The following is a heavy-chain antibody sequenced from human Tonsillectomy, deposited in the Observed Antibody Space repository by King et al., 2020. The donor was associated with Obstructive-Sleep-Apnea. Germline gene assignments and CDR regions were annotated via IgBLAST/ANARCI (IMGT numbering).Heavy chain of an antibody. D-gene: IGHD6-6*01. CDR3: ARGPRVSSYYYYGMDV. Sequence: QLVQSGAEVKKPGASVKVSCKASGYTFTSYDINWVRQATGQGLEWMGWMNPNSGNTGYAQKFQGRVTMTRNTSISTAYMELSSLGSEDTAVYYCARGPRVSSYYYYGMDVWGQGTTVTVSS. J-gene: IGHJ6*02. CDR2: MNPNSGNT. CDR1: GYTFTSYD. V-gene: IGHV1-8*01.